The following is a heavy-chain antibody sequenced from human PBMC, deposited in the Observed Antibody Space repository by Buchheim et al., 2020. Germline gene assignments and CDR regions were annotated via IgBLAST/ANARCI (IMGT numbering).Heavy chain of an antibody. CDR1: GGSISSSNW. CDR2: IYHSGST. V-gene: IGHV4-4*02. Sequence: QVQLQESGPGLVKPSGTLSLTCAVSGGSISSSNWWSWVRQPPGKGLEWIGEIYHSGSTNYNPSLKSRFTISVDKSKNQFSLKLGSVTAADTAVYYCASGDVGYSYGYQSGDHEYFQHWGQGTL. J-gene: IGHJ1*01. CDR3: ASGDVGYSYGYQSGDHEYFQH. D-gene: IGHD5-18*01.